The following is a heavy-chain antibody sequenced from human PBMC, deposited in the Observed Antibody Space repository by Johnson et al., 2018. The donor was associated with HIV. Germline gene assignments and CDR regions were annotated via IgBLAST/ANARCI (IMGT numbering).Heavy chain of an antibody. J-gene: IGHJ3*02. CDR3: AKDRTGGYCSSSSCFDAFDI. V-gene: IGHV3-7*01. D-gene: IGHD2-2*01. CDR1: GFTFSSYW. CDR2: IKQDGSEK. Sequence: VQLVESGGGLVQPGGSLRLSCAASGFTFSSYWMSWVRQSPGKGLEWVANIKQDGSEKYYVDSVKGRFTISRDNAKNSLYLQMNSLRAEDTAVYYCAKDRTGGYCSSSSCFDAFDIWGQGTMVTVSS.